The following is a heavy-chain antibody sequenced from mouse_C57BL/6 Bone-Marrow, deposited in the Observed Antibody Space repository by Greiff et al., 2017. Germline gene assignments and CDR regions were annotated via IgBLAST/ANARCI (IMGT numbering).Heavy chain of an antibody. CDR2: IDPSDSYT. CDR3: ASTMWYYFDY. Sequence: QVQLQQPGAELVRPGTSVKLSCKASGYTFTSYWMHWVKQRPGQGLEWIGVIDPSDSYTNYNQKFKGKATLTVDTSSSTAYMQLSSLTSEDAAVYYCASTMWYYFDYWGQGTTLTVSS. CDR1: GYTFTSYW. V-gene: IGHV1-59*01. J-gene: IGHJ2*01. D-gene: IGHD2-1*01.